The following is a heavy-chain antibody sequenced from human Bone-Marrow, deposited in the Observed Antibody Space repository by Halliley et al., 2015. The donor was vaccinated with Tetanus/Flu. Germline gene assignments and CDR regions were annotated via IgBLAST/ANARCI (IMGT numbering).Heavy chain of an antibody. CDR3: ARVSGLQLTDS. CDR1: GFTFSSYS. D-gene: IGHD6-13*01. Sequence: SLRLSCAASGFTFSSYSMNWVRQAPGKGLEWVASISSSGSTRYYADSVKGRFTYYADPVKGRFTISRDDAKNSPYLQMNSMREEVAAVYFCARVSGLQLTDSWGRGPLVTV. CDR2: ISSSGSTR. J-gene: IGHJ4*02. V-gene: IGHV3-21*06.